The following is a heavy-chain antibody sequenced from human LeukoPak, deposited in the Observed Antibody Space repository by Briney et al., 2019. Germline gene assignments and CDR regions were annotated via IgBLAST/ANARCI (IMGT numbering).Heavy chain of an antibody. CDR3: ARVYYSNSYDYWYFDL. CDR2: IFYSGGA. J-gene: IGHJ2*01. V-gene: IGHV4-59*01. Sequence: SETLSLTCTVSGGSIRSYYWSWIRQPPGKGLEWIGYIFYSGGANYNPSLKSRVAISVDTSKNQFSLKLTSVTAADTAVYYCARVYYSNSYDYWYFDLWGRGTLVTVSS. CDR1: GGSIRSYY. D-gene: IGHD6-13*01.